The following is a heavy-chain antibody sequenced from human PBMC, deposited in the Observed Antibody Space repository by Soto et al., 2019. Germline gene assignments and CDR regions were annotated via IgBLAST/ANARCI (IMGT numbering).Heavy chain of an antibody. J-gene: IGHJ6*02. V-gene: IGHV5-10-1*01. CDR2: IDPSDSYT. D-gene: IGHD3-3*01. Sequence: PGESLKISFKGSGYSFTSYWISWVRQMPVKGLEWMGRIDPSDSYTNYSPSFQGHVTISADKSISTAYLQWSSLKASDTAMYYCARHGPPNFWSGYYTGYGMDVWGQGTTVTVSS. CDR1: GYSFTSYW. CDR3: ARHGPPNFWSGYYTGYGMDV.